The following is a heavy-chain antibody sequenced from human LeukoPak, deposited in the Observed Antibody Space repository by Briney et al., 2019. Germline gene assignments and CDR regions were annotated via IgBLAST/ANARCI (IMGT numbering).Heavy chain of an antibody. V-gene: IGHV1-69*13. Sequence: ASVKVSCKASGGTFSSYAISWVRQAPGQGLEWMGGIIPIFGTANYAQKFQGRVTITADESTSTAYMELSSLRSEDTAVYYCARANLAVAGPYYYYGMDVWGQGTTVTVSS. J-gene: IGHJ6*02. CDR2: IIPIFGTA. CDR3: ARANLAVAGPYYYYGMDV. CDR1: GGTFSSYA. D-gene: IGHD6-19*01.